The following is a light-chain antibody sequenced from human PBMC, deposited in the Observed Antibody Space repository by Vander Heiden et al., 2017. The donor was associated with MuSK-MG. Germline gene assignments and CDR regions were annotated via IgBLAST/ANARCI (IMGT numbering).Light chain of an antibody. J-gene: IGKJ5*01. Sequence: DIQMTQSPSSLSASVGDRVTLTCRASQYVSSYLNWYQQKPGRAPKLLIYAASSLHSGVPSRFSGSGSGTDFTLTISSLQPEDFATYYCQQSYSAPPLTFGQGTLLEIK. CDR3: QQSYSAPPLT. CDR2: AAS. V-gene: IGKV1-39*01. CDR1: QYVSSY.